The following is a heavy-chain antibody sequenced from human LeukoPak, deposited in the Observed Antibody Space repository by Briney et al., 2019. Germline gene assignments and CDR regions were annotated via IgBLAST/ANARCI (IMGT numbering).Heavy chain of an antibody. Sequence: GGSLRLSCAASGFTFSSYAMSWVRQAPGKGLEWVSAISGSGGSTYYADSVRGRFTISRDNSKSTLSLQMNSLRAEDTAIYYCATYRQVLLPFESWGQGTLVTVSS. V-gene: IGHV3-23*01. CDR3: ATYRQVLLPFES. J-gene: IGHJ4*02. CDR2: ISGSGGST. CDR1: GFTFSSYA. D-gene: IGHD2-8*02.